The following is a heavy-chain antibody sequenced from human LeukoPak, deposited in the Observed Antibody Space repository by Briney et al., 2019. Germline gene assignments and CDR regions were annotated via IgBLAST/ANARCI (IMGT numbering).Heavy chain of an antibody. V-gene: IGHV3-21*01. CDR2: ISSSSSYT. J-gene: IGHJ4*02. CDR1: GFTFSSYS. Sequence: GGSLRLSCAASGFTFSSYSMNWVRQAPGKGLEWVSSISSSSSYTYYADSVKGRFSISRDNAKNSLFLQMNSLRAEDTAVYYCARDYASDYWGQGTLVTVSS. D-gene: IGHD3-10*01. CDR3: ARDYASDY.